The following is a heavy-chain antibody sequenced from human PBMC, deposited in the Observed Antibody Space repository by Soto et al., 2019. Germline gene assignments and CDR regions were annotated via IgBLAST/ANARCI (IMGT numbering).Heavy chain of an antibody. V-gene: IGHV4-38-2*01. J-gene: IGHJ4*02. Sequence: SETLSLTCAVSGYSISSGYYWGWIRQPPGKGLEWIGSIYHSGSTYYNPSLKSRVTISVDTSKNQFSLKLSSVTAADTAVYYCARVGSGSCDYWGQGTLVTVYS. CDR1: GYSISSGYY. D-gene: IGHD3-10*01. CDR3: ARVGSGSCDY. CDR2: IYHSGST.